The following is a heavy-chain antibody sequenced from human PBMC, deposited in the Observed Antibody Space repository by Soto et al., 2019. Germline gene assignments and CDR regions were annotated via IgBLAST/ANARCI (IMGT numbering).Heavy chain of an antibody. D-gene: IGHD5-12*01. J-gene: IGHJ6*02. CDR2: IIPIFSTA. Sequence: QVQLVQSGAEVKKPGSSVKVSCKASGGTFSSYAISWVRQAPGQGLEWMGGIIPIFSTAAYVQKFQVRVTNTAAESTSTAYMELSSLRSEDPSVYYCASSRLGATRYYSGMKFWGQGTTVTVPS. CDR3: ASSRLGATRYYSGMKF. CDR1: GGTFSSYA. V-gene: IGHV1-69*12.